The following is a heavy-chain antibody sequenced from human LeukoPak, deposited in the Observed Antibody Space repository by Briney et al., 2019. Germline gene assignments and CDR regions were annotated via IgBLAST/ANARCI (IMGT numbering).Heavy chain of an antibody. V-gene: IGHV3-7*04. D-gene: IGHD2/OR15-2a*01. CDR3: ARDPSVLDYFEY. Sequence: PGGSLRLSCSASGFSFSSYYMSWVRQAPGKGLEWVANIKEDGSEKYYVDSVKGRFTISRDNAKNPLYLQLNSLRAEDTAVYYCARDPSVLDYFEYWGQGTLVTVSS. CDR2: IKEDGSEK. CDR1: GFSFSSYY. J-gene: IGHJ4*02.